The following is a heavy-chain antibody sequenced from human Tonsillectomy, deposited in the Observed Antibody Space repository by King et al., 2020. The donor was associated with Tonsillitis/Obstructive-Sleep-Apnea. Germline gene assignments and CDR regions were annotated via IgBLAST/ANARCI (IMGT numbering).Heavy chain of an antibody. CDR3: VRESCSGGICSRDY. CDR1: GFTFSSYS. CDR2: ISSDLTTI. J-gene: IGHJ4*02. D-gene: IGHD2-8*02. V-gene: IGHV3-48*02. Sequence: VQLVESGGGLVQPGGSLRLSCAASGFTFSSYSMNWVRQAPGKGLEGVSYISSDLTTIFYADSVRGRFTISRDNAKNSVYLQMNSLRDEDTAVYYCVRESCSGGICSRDYWGQGTLVTVSS.